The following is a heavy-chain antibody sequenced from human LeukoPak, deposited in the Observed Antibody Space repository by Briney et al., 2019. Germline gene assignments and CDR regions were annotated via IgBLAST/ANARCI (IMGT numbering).Heavy chain of an antibody. Sequence: SQTLSLTCAVSGDSFSSNSAAWNWLSQSPSRGLEWLGRTYYRSKWYNDYAVSVKSLITINPDTSKNQFSMQLNSVTPEDTAVYYCAREVEGGKQNDAFDIWGRGTMGTVSA. D-gene: IGHD3-16*01. CDR3: AREVEGGKQNDAFDI. J-gene: IGHJ3*02. CDR1: GDSFSSNSAA. V-gene: IGHV6-1*01. CDR2: TYYRSKWYN.